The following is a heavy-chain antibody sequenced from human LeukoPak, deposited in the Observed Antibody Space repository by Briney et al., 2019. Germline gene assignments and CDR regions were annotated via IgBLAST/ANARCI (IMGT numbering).Heavy chain of an antibody. CDR2: MNPNSGNT. D-gene: IGHD5-12*01. CDR1: GYTFSSYD. CDR3: ARAPKWQGYYYMDV. V-gene: IGHV1-8*03. J-gene: IGHJ6*03. Sequence: ASLTVSCKASGYTFSSYDINWVRQATGQGLEWMGWMNPNSGNTGYAQKFQGRVTITRNTSISTAQMELSSLRSEDTAVYYCARAPKWQGYYYMDVWGKGTTVTVSS.